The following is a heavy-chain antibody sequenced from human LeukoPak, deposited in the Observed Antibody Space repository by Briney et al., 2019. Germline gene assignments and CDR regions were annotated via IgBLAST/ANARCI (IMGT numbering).Heavy chain of an antibody. J-gene: IGHJ4*02. D-gene: IGHD3-22*01. CDR2: ISGSGGST. CDR3: AKSRSVTMIVVVITKVSPFDY. CDR1: GFTFSSYA. Sequence: PGGSLRLSCAASGFTFSSYAMSWVRQAPGKGLEWVSAISGSGGSTYYADSVKGRFTISRDNSKNTLYLQMNSLRAEDTAVYYCAKSRSVTMIVVVITKVSPFDYWGQGTLVTVSS. V-gene: IGHV3-23*01.